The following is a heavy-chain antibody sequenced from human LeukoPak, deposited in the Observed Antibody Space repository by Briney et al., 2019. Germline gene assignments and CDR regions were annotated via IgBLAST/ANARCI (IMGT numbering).Heavy chain of an antibody. CDR2: ISNSSSYK. J-gene: IGHJ5*02. CDR1: GLTFSDYY. D-gene: IGHD3-9*01. V-gene: IGHV3-11*06. CDR3: ASVYILAGPNNWFDP. Sequence: GGSLRLSCAASGLTFSDYYMSWIRQAAGKGLEWVSYISNSSSYKNYADSVKGRFTISRDNAKNSLYLQMNSLRAEDTAVSYCASVYILAGPNNWFDPWGQGTLVTVSS.